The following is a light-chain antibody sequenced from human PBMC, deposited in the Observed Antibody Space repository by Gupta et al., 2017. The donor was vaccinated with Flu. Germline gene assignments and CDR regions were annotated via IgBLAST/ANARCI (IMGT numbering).Light chain of an antibody. J-gene: IGLJ2*01. Sequence: ALGQTARIPCGGDNIGSKNVHWYQQKPGQAPVLVIYRDYNRPSGIPERFSGSNSGNTATLTISRAQAGDEADYYCQVWDSSTVVFGGGTKMTVL. CDR1: NIGSKN. CDR3: QVWDSSTVV. CDR2: RDY. V-gene: IGLV3-9*01.